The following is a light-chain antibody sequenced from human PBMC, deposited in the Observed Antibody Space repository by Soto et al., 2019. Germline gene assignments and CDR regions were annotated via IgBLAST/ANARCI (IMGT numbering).Light chain of an antibody. Sequence: DIQMTQSPSSLSASVGDRVIITCRASQGISNFLAWYQQKPGKVPKLLIYAASTLQSGVPSRFSGSGSGTDFTLTISSLQPEDVATYYCQKYNSAPSLTFGGGTKVEIK. J-gene: IGKJ4*01. CDR1: QGISNF. CDR3: QKYNSAPSLT. CDR2: AAS. V-gene: IGKV1-27*01.